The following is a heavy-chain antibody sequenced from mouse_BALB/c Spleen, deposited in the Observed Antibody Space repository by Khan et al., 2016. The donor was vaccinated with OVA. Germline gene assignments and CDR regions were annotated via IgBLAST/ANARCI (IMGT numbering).Heavy chain of an antibody. D-gene: IGHD1-1*01. CDR2: ISPNSDGS. Sequence: EVQLQQSGPELVQPGASVKMSCKVSGYTFTSYVVHWVKQKPGQGLEWIGDISPNSDGSKYNEKFRGKETLTSDKYYSTAYKERSSMNSEDTVVCYWLRSLYYAGSASERFAYWGQGALVTVSA. CDR1: GYTFTSYV. CDR3: LRSLYYAGSASERFAY. V-gene: IGHV1S136*01. J-gene: IGHJ3*01.